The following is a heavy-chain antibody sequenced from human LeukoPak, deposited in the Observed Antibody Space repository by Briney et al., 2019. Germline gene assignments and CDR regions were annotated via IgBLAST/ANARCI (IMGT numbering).Heavy chain of an antibody. Sequence: AGESLKISCKGSGYSFTSYWIGWVRQMPGKGLEWMGIIYPGDSDTRCSPSFQGQVTISADKSISTAYLQWSSLKASDTAMYYCARREYYYDSSGYSVGYFDYWGQGTLVTVSS. CDR3: ARREYYYDSSGYSVGYFDY. D-gene: IGHD3-22*01. CDR1: GYSFTSYW. V-gene: IGHV5-51*01. CDR2: IYPGDSDT. J-gene: IGHJ4*02.